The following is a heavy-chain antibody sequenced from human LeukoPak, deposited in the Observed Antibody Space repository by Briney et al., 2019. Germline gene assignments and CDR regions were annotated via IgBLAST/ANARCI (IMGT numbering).Heavy chain of an antibody. CDR3: ARGGAAYDYVWGSWFDP. V-gene: IGHV1-46*01. D-gene: IGHD3-16*01. Sequence: GASVKVSCKASGYTFTSYYMHWVRQAPGQGLEWMGIINPSGGGTSYAQKFQGRVTMTRDTSTSTVYMELSSLRSEDTAVYYCARGGAAYDYVWGSWFDPWGQGTLVTVSS. CDR2: INPSGGGT. J-gene: IGHJ5*02. CDR1: GYTFTSYY.